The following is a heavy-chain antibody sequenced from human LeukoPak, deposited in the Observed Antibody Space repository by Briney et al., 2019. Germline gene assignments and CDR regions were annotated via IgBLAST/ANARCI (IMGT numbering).Heavy chain of an antibody. J-gene: IGHJ4*02. CDR2: ISGGGGTT. CDR3: AKGYSGSYLDY. D-gene: IGHD1-26*01. V-gene: IGHV3-23*01. CDR1: GFTFSSCA. Sequence: GGSLRLSCPASGFTFSSCAMTWVRQAPGKGLEWVSVISGGGGTTYYADSVKGRFTISRDNSENTLYLQMNSLRAEDTAVYYCAKGYSGSYLDYWGQGTLVTVSS.